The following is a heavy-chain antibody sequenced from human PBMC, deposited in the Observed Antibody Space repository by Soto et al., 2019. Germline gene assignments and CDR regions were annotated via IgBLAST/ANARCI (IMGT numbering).Heavy chain of an antibody. V-gene: IGHV1-69*01. CDR3: ASADSNLSYYYGMDV. D-gene: IGHD4-4*01. J-gene: IGHJ6*02. CDR1: GGTFSSYA. Sequence: QVQLVQSGAEVKKPGSSVKVSCKASGGTFSSYAISWVRQAPGQGLEWMGGIIPIFGTANYAQKFQGRVRSTADESTSTAYRELSSLRSEDTAVYYCASADSNLSYYYGMDVWGQGTTVTVSS. CDR2: IIPIFGTA.